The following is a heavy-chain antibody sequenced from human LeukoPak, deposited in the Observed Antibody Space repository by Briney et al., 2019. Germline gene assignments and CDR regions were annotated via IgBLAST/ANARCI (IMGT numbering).Heavy chain of an antibody. V-gene: IGHV3-30*18. CDR1: GFTFSSYG. J-gene: IGHJ4*02. CDR2: ISYDGSNK. CDR3: AKDKYYGSGRYFDY. Sequence: GGSLRLSCKASGFTFSSYGMRWVRQAPGKGLEWVTVISYDGSNKYYADSVKGRFTISRDNSKNTLYLQMNSLRAQDTAVYYCAKDKYYGSGRYFDYWGQGTLVTVSS. D-gene: IGHD3-10*01.